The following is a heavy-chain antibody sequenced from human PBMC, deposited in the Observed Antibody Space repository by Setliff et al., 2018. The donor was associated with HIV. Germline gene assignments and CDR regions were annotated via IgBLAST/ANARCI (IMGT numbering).Heavy chain of an antibody. CDR2: IDPDRGDT. D-gene: IGHD3-16*01. V-gene: IGHV1-69-2*01. CDR3: AWGTQRPIDS. CDR1: GYTFPDYY. Sequence: GASVKVSCKVSGYTFPDYYMQWVRQAPGKGLEWMGLIDPDRGDTVYAEKFQGRVTITADRSIDIAYMKLTSLRSEDTAMYFCAWGTQRPIDSWGQGTLVTV. J-gene: IGHJ4*02.